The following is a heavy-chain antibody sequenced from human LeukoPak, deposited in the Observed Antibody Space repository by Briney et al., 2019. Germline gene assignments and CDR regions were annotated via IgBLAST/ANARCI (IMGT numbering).Heavy chain of an antibody. J-gene: IGHJ4*02. CDR3: ARDTGYDFWSGYPDY. V-gene: IGHV4-34*01. D-gene: IGHD3-3*01. Sequence: SETLSLTCAVYGGSFSGYYWSWIRQPPGKGLEWIGEINHSGSTNYNPSLKSRVTISVDTSKNQFSLKLSSVTAADTAVYYCARDTGYDFWSGYPDYWGQGTLVTVSS. CDR1: GGSFSGYY. CDR2: INHSGST.